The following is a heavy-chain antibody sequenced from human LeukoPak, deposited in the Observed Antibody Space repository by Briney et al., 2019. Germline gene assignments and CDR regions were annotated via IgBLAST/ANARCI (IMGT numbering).Heavy chain of an antibody. Sequence: GASLRVSCKGSGYSFTSYWISWVRQLPGKGLEWMGRIDPSDSYTNYSPSFQGHVTVSVDKSITTVYLQWSSLKASDTAMYYCARHSEIEVASCPSDYWGQGTLVTVSS. V-gene: IGHV5-10-1*01. CDR3: ARHSEIEVASCPSDY. CDR1: GYSFTSYW. J-gene: IGHJ4*02. CDR2: IDPSDSYT. D-gene: IGHD2-2*01.